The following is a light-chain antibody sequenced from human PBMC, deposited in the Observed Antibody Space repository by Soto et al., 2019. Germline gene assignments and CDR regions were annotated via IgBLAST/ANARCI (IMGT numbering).Light chain of an antibody. V-gene: IGLV7-46*01. J-gene: IGLJ1*01. Sequence: QAVVTQEPSLTVSPGGTVTLTCGSSTGAVTSGHYPYWFQQKPGQAPRTLIYDTSNKHSWTPARFSGSLLGGKAALTLSGAQPEDEADYHCLLYYSGARYVFGTGTKVTVL. CDR3: LLYYSGARYV. CDR1: TGAVTSGHY. CDR2: DTS.